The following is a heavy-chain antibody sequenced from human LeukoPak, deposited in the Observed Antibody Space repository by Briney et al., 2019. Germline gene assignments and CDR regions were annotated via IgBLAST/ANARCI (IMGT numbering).Heavy chain of an antibody. CDR1: GGSFSGYY. V-gene: IGHV4-34*01. D-gene: IGHD5-18*01. CDR3: ARSYGYPSHYSDY. J-gene: IGHJ4*02. CDR2: INHSGST. Sequence: SETLSLTCAVYGGSFSGYYWSWIRQPPGKGLEWIGEINHSGSTNYNPSLKSRVAISVDTSKNQFSLKLSSVTAADTAVYYCARSYGYPSHYSDYWGQGTLVTVSS.